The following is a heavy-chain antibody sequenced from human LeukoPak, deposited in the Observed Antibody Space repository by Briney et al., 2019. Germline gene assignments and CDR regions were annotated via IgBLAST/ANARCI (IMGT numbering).Heavy chain of an antibody. J-gene: IGHJ4*02. CDR2: IIPILGIA. Sequence: SVKVSCKASGGTFSSYAISWVRQAPGQGLEWMGRIIPILGIANYAQKFQGRVTITADKSTSTAYMELSSQRSEDTAVYYCASQLPYSSGWYSPLDYWGQGTLVTVSS. CDR1: GGTFSSYA. V-gene: IGHV1-69*04. CDR3: ASQLPYSSGWYSPLDY. D-gene: IGHD6-19*01.